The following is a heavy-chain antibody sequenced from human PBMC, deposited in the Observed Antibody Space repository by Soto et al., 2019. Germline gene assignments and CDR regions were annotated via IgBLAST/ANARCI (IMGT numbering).Heavy chain of an antibody. D-gene: IGHD1-1*01. V-gene: IGHV1-18*01. Sequence: QVHLVQSGAEVKKPGASVKVSCKGSGYTFTSYGITWVRQAPGQGLEWMGWISDHNVNTDYAQKLQGRVTVTRDTSTSTAYMELRSLRSDDAAGYCCARGRYGDYWGQGALVTVSS. CDR3: ARGRYGDY. CDR2: ISDHNVNT. CDR1: GYTFTSYG. J-gene: IGHJ4*02.